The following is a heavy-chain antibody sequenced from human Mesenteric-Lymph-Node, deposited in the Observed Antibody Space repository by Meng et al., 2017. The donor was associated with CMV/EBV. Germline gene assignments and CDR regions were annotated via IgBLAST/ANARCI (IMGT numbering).Heavy chain of an antibody. J-gene: IGHJ4*02. Sequence: VDGGSFSGYCWSWIRQPPGKGLEWIGEINHSGSTKYNPSLKSRVTISVDTSENHFSLKLSSVTAADTAVYYCARCSGGSCYNPLAFWGQGTLVTVSS. V-gene: IGHV4-34*01. CDR2: INHSGST. D-gene: IGHD2-15*01. CDR3: ARCSGGSCYNPLAF. CDR1: GGSFSGYC.